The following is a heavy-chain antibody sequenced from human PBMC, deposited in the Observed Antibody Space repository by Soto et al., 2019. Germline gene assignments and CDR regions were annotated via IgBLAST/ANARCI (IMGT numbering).Heavy chain of an antibody. CDR1: GGSFSGYY. Sequence: PSETLSLTCAVYGGSFSGYYWSWIRQPPGKGLEWIGEINHSGSTNYNPSLKSRVTISVDTSKNQFSLKLSSVTAADTAVYYCARGLVVVADPGHRKTTEYFQHWGQGTLVT. D-gene: IGHD2-15*01. CDR3: ARGLVVVADPGHRKTTEYFQH. J-gene: IGHJ1*01. V-gene: IGHV4-34*01. CDR2: INHSGST.